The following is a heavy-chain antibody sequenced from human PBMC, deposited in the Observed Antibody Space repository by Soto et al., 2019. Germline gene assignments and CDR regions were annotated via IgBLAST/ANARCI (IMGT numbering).Heavy chain of an antibody. CDR2: IYYSGST. CDR3: ARRNTDGDYDSSGYYFDP. V-gene: IGHV4-39*01. Sequence: SETLSLTCTVSGGSISSSSYYWGWIRQPPGKGLEWIGSIYYSGSTYYNPSLKSRVTISVDTSKNQFSLKLSSVAAADTAVYYCARRNTDGDYDSSGYYFDPRGQGTLVTVSS. D-gene: IGHD3-22*01. CDR1: GGSISSSSYY. J-gene: IGHJ4*02.